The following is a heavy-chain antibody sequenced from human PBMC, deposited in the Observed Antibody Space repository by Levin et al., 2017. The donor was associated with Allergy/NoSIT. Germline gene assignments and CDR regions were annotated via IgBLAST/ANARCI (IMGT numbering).Heavy chain of an antibody. CDR1: AYTFSTYW. Sequence: KVSCKASAYTFSTYWIGWVRQTPGKGLEWMGIIYPADSETRYSPSFQGQVTTSVDKSISTAYLQWSSLKASDTAMYYCARLERKEKYNNGGGYDYWGQGTLVTVSS. J-gene: IGHJ4*02. CDR3: ARLERKEKYNNGGGYDY. CDR2: IYPADSET. D-gene: IGHD6-19*01. V-gene: IGHV5-51*01.